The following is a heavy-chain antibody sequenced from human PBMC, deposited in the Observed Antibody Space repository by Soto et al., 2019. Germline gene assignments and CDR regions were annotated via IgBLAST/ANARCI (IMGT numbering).Heavy chain of an antibody. CDR1: GYTFTSYD. J-gene: IGHJ5*02. V-gene: IGHV1-8*01. CDR3: ARGRNYCSSTSCSNNWFDP. CDR2: MNHNSGNT. D-gene: IGHD2-2*01. Sequence: ASVKVSCKASGYTFTSYDINWVRQATGQGLEWMGWMNHNSGNTGYAQKFQGRVTMTRNTSISTAYMELSSLRSEDTAVYYCARGRNYCSSTSCSNNWFDPWGQGTLVTVSS.